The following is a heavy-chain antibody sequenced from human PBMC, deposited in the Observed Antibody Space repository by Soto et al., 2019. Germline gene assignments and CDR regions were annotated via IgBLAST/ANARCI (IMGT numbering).Heavy chain of an antibody. D-gene: IGHD2-15*01. CDR3: ARDVPDCSGGSCYAPGFDP. Sequence: GASVKVSCKASGYTFTSYGISWVRQAPGQGLEWMGWISAYNGNTNYAQKLQGRVTMTTDTSTSTAYMELRSLRSDDTAVYHCARDVPDCSGGSCYAPGFDPWGQGTLVTVSS. CDR2: ISAYNGNT. CDR1: GYTFTSYG. J-gene: IGHJ5*02. V-gene: IGHV1-18*01.